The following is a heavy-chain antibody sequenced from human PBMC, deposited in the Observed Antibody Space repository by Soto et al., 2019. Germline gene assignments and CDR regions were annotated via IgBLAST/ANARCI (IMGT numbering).Heavy chain of an antibody. D-gene: IGHD6-13*01. CDR3: ARVGMAAAEYPYYYYGMDV. J-gene: IGHJ6*02. V-gene: IGHV4-30-2*01. CDR2: IYHSGST. CDR1: GGSISSGGYS. Sequence: SETLSLTCAVSGGSISSGGYSWSWIRQPPGKGLEWIGYIYHSGSTYYNPSLKSRVTISVDRSKNQFSLKLSSVTAADTAVYYCARVGMAAAEYPYYYYGMDVWGQGTTVPVSS.